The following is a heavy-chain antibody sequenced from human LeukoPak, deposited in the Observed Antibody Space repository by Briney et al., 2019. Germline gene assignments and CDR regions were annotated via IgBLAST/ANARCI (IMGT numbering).Heavy chain of an antibody. CDR3: ARQPAATAAFDI. D-gene: IGHD5-18*01. Sequence: SETLSLTCTVSGGSINSYYWSWIRQPPGKGLEWIGYIYYTGGETNYNPSLKSRLTISVDTSKNLFSLILTSVTAADTAVYYCARQPAATAAFDIWAQGTMVTVSS. V-gene: IGHV4-59*08. CDR2: IYYTGGET. J-gene: IGHJ3*02. CDR1: GGSINSYY.